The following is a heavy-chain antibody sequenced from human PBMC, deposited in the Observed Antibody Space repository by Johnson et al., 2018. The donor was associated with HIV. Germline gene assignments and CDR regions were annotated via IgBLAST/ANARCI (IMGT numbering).Heavy chain of an antibody. D-gene: IGHD3-10*01. V-gene: IGHV3-11*01. CDR1: GISFSDYY. CDR2: ISGSGRTR. Sequence: QVQLVESGGGLVNPGGSLRLSCAASGISFSDYYMSWVRQAPGKGLDCISCISGSGRTRYYADSVKGRFTISRDNAKNSLYLQMNSLRAEDTARYYCAAGGAFDLWGQGTMVMVSS. J-gene: IGHJ3*01. CDR3: AAGGAFDL.